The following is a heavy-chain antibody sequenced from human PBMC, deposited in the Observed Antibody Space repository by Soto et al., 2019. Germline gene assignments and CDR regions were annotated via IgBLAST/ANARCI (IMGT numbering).Heavy chain of an antibody. J-gene: IGHJ3*02. CDR1: GYTFTSYG. Sequence: ASVKVSCKASGYTFTSYGISWVRQAPGQGLEWMGWISAYNGNTNYAQKLQGRVTMTTDTSTSTAYMELRSLRSDDMAVYYCARTLIFYGDDAFDIWGQGTMVTVSS. V-gene: IGHV1-18*03. CDR3: ARTLIFYGDDAFDI. D-gene: IGHD4-17*01. CDR2: ISAYNGNT.